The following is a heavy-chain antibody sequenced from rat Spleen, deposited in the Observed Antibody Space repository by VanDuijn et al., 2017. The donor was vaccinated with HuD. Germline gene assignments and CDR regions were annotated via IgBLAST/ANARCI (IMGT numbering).Heavy chain of an antibody. D-gene: IGHD1-12*02. J-gene: IGHJ2*01. Sequence: EVQLVESGGGLVQPGRSLKLSCAASGFTFSNYGMAWVRQTPTKGLEWVASISTGGGNTYYRDSVKGRFTISRDNAKNTQYLQMDSLRSEDTATYYCARRGYYYDGTYYPNWGSFDYWGQGVMVTVSS. V-gene: IGHV5S14*01. CDR3: ARRGYYYDGTYYPNWGSFDY. CDR2: ISTGGGNT. CDR1: GFTFSNYG.